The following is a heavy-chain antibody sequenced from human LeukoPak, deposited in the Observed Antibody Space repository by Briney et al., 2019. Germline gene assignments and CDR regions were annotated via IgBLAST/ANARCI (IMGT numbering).Heavy chain of an antibody. CDR1: GGSISSGDYY. V-gene: IGHV4-30-4*08. CDR2: IYYSGST. Sequence: PSETLSLTCTDSGGSISSGDYYWSWIRQPPGKGLEWIGHIYYSGSTYYNPSLKSRVTISVDTSKNQFSLKLSSVTAADTAVYYCARDLTPGWYFDLWGRGTLVTVSS. D-gene: IGHD4-23*01. J-gene: IGHJ2*01. CDR3: ARDLTPGWYFDL.